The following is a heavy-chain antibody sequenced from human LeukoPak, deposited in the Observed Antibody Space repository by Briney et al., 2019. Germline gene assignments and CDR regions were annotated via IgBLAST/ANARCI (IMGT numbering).Heavy chain of an antibody. Sequence: ASVKVSCKASGYTFTGYYMHWVRQAPGQGLEWMGWINPNSGGTNYAQKFQGRVTMTRDTSISTAYMELSRLRSDDTAVYYCARGETFHDYGLPYWGQGTLVTVSS. J-gene: IGHJ4*02. CDR2: INPNSGGT. V-gene: IGHV1-2*02. CDR3: ARGETFHDYGLPY. CDR1: GYTFTGYY. D-gene: IGHD4-17*01.